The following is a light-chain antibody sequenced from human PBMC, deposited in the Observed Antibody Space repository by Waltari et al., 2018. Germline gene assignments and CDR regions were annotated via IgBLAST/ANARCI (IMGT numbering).Light chain of an antibody. CDR2: DES. Sequence: IELTQSPATLPLSQAERATPTSCSSQGVDSYLAWYDHKPGQAPRLLIYDESNRVTGIPARSSGSASGTDFTLTSSSIEPEEFAVYYYQERSNWPPSTFGQGKRLESK. CDR3: QERSNWPPST. CDR1: QGVDSY. V-gene: IGKV3-11*01. J-gene: IGKJ5*01.